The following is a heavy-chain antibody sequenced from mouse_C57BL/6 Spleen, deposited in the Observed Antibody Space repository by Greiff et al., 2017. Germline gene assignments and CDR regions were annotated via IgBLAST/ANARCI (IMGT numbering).Heavy chain of an antibody. Sequence: QVQLQQSGAELVRPGASVKLSCKASGYPFTDYYINWVKQRPGQGLEWIARIYPESGNTYYNEKFKSKSTLTAEKSSRTAYMQLSSLTSEDSAVYFCARDYDGYYMAYWGQGTLVTVSA. CDR3: ARDYDGYYMAY. J-gene: IGHJ3*01. D-gene: IGHD2-3*01. CDR1: GYPFTDYY. CDR2: IYPESGNT. V-gene: IGHV1-76*01.